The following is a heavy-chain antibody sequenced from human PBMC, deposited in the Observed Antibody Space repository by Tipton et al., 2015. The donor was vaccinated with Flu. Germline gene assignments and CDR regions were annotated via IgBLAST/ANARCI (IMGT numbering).Heavy chain of an antibody. V-gene: IGHV4-38-2*02. D-gene: IGHD6-6*01. Sequence: TLSLTCAVSGYSISSGYYWDWIRQPPGKGLEWIGSIYHSGTTYYNPSLKSRVTISVGTSKNQFSLKLTSVTAADTAVYYCAREGGIAARPRGWFDPWGQGTLVTVSS. CDR2: IYHSGTT. CDR3: AREGGIAARPRGWFDP. CDR1: GYSISSGYY. J-gene: IGHJ5*02.